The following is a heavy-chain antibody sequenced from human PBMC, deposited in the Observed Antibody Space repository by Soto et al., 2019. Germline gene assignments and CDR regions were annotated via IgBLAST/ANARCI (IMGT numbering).Heavy chain of an antibody. D-gene: IGHD6-13*01. CDR2: ISWNSGSI. CDR3: AKGDSSSWYGVTNY. CDR1: GFTFDDYA. J-gene: IGHJ4*02. V-gene: IGHV3-9*01. Sequence: EVQLVESGGGLVQPGRSLRLSCAASGFTFDDYAMHSVRQAPGKGLEWVSGISWNSGSIGYADSVKGRFTISRDNAKNSLYLQMNSLRAEDTALYYCAKGDSSSWYGVTNYWGQGTLVTVSS.